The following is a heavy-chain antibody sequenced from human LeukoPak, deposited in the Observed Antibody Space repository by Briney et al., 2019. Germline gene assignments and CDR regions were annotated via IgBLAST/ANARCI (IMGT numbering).Heavy chain of an antibody. CDR3: ARGQLRYFTYGMDV. V-gene: IGHV3-33*08. D-gene: IGHD3-9*01. CDR1: GFTVSINY. CDR2: IWYGGSNK. Sequence: GGSLRLSCAASGFTVSINYMSWVRQAPGKGLEWVAVIWYGGSNKYYADSVKGRFTISRDNSKNTLYLQMNSLRAEDTAVYYCARGQLRYFTYGMDVWGQGTTVTVSS. J-gene: IGHJ6*02.